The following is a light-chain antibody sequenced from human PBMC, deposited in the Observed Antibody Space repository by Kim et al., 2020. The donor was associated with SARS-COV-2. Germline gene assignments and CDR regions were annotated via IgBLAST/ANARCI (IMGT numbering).Light chain of an antibody. CDR1: QSLVHSNGNTY. V-gene: IGKV2-24*01. CDR2: EVS. J-gene: IGKJ1*01. Sequence: DIVMTQTPLSSPVALGQPASISCRSSQSLVHSNGNTYLSWFQQRTGQPPRLLIYEVSSRVSGVPDRFSGSGAGTDFTLTISRLEPEDVGFYYYCMQATSFPWTFGQGTKVDIK. CDR3: MQATSFPWT.